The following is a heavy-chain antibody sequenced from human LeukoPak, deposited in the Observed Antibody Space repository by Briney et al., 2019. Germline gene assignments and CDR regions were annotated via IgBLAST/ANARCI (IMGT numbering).Heavy chain of an antibody. Sequence: ASVKVSCKASGYTFTSYGISWVRQAPGQGLEWMGWTSAYNGNTNYAQKLQGRVTMTTDTSTSTAYMELRSPRSDDTAVYYCASSTYYYDSSGYPDAFDIWGQGTMVTVSS. J-gene: IGHJ3*02. D-gene: IGHD3-22*01. CDR1: GYTFTSYG. V-gene: IGHV1-18*01. CDR2: TSAYNGNT. CDR3: ASSTYYYDSSGYPDAFDI.